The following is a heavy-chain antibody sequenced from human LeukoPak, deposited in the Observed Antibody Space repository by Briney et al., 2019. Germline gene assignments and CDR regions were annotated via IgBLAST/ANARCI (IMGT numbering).Heavy chain of an antibody. V-gene: IGHV1-69*05. CDR3: VLSPYYYDSSDPYYYIDV. CDR1: GSTFSSYG. CDR2: IIPIFRIA. J-gene: IGHJ6*03. Sequence: SVKVSCKASGSTFSSYGISWVRQAPGQGLKWMGRIIPIFRIAKHAQQFQGRVTITTGESTSPAYIEVSSLRSADPAGNLCVLSPYYYDSSDPYYYIDVWGKGTTVTVSS. D-gene: IGHD3-22*01.